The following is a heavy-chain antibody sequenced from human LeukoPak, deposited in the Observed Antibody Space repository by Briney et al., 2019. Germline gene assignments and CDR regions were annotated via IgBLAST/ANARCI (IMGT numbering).Heavy chain of an antibody. D-gene: IGHD3-22*01. CDR2: ISSFSGTI. J-gene: IGHJ3*02. CDR1: GLNFRSYS. CDR3: ARDHHRRLYDSQARDTFDI. V-gene: IGHV3-48*01. Sequence: GSLRLSCAASGLNFRSYSMNWVRQAPGKGLEWVSYISSFSGTIDYADSVKGRFTVSRDNAKDSLYLQMNSLRAEDTAVYYCARDHHRRLYDSQARDTFDIWGQGTMVTVSS.